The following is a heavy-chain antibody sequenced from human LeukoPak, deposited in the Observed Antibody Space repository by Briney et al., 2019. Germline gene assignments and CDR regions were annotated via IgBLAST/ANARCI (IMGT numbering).Heavy chain of an antibody. D-gene: IGHD6-13*01. CDR3: ARPTGYSSSWYWGDYYGMDV. CDR2: TSYDGSNK. J-gene: IGHJ6*02. V-gene: IGHV3-30*04. Sequence: GRSLRLSCAASGFTFSSYAMHWVRQAPGKGLEWVAVTSYDGSNKYYADSVKGRFTISRDNSKNTLYLQMNSLRAEDTAVYYCARPTGYSSSWYWGDYYGMDVWGQGTTVTVSS. CDR1: GFTFSSYA.